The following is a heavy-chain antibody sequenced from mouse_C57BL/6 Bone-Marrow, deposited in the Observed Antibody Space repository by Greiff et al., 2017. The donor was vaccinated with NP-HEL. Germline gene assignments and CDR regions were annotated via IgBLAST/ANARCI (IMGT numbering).Heavy chain of an antibody. CDR3: ARKYCSSSEDYFGC. Sequence: VQLQESGAELMKPGASVKFSCKATGYTFTGYWIEWVKQRPGHGLEWIGEILPGSGSTNYNEKFKGKATLTADTSSNTAYMQLSSLTTEDSAVFYYARKYCSSSEDYFGCRGQSATLTVAT. CDR1: GYTFTGYW. CDR2: ILPGSGST. D-gene: IGHD1-1*01. J-gene: IGHJ2*01. V-gene: IGHV1-9*01.